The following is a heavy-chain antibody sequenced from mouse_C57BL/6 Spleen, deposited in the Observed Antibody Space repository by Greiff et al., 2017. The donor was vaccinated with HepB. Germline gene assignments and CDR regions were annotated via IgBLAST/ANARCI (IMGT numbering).Heavy chain of an antibody. CDR2: IDPSDSYT. V-gene: IGHV1-69*01. J-gene: IGHJ3*01. D-gene: IGHD3-2*02. Sequence: QVQLQQPGAELVMPGASVKLSCKASGYTFTSYWMHWVKQRPGQGLEWIGEIDPSDSYTNYNQKFKGKSTLTVDKSSSTAYMQLSSLTSEDSAVYYCAREEPSEGFAYWGQGTLVTVSA. CDR3: AREEPSEGFAY. CDR1: GYTFTSYW.